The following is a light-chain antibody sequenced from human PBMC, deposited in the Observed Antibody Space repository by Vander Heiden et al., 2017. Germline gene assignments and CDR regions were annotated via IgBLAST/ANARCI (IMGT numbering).Light chain of an antibody. Sequence: DIVMTQTPPSLSLTPGQPASISCRSSQSLVRGDAWTYLYWYLQKPGQPPQLLIYEASNRSSGVPDRFSGSGSGTDFTLKISRVEAEDVGVYYCKQSIQLPLTFGQGTNLEIK. J-gene: IGKJ2*01. CDR1: QSLVRGDAWTY. V-gene: IGKV2D-29*01. CDR2: EAS. CDR3: KQSIQLPLT.